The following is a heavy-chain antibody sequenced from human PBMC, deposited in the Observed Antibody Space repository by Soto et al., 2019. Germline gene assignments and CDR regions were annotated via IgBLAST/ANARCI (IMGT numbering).Heavy chain of an antibody. CDR2: ISSSSSYI. Sequence: EVQLVESGGGLVKPGGSLRLSCAASGFTFSSYSMNWVRQAPGKGLEWVSSISSSSSYIYYADSVKGRFTISRDNAKNSLYLQMNSLRAEDTAVYYFASVPISVIAAAGDDYWGQGTLVTVSS. CDR1: GFTFSSYS. D-gene: IGHD6-13*01. V-gene: IGHV3-21*01. CDR3: ASVPISVIAAAGDDY. J-gene: IGHJ4*02.